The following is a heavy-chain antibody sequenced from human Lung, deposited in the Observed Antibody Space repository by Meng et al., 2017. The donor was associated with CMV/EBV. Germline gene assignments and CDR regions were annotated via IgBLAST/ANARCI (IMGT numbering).Heavy chain of an antibody. D-gene: IGHD2-2*01. CDR2: IWYDGSNK. J-gene: IGHJ3*02. Sequence: GGSLRLSXAASGFTFSSYGMHWVRQAPGKGLEWVAVIWYDGSNKYYADSVKGRFTISRDNSKNTLYLQMNSLRAEDTAVYYCAKDEFRYCSSTSCLDAFDIWGQGTMVTVSS. CDR3: AKDEFRYCSSTSCLDAFDI. V-gene: IGHV3-33*06. CDR1: GFTFSSYG.